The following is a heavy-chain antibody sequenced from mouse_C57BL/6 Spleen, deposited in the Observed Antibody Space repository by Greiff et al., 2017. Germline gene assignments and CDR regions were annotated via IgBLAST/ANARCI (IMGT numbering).Heavy chain of an antibody. J-gene: IGHJ1*03. D-gene: IGHD6-1*01. Sequence: VQLQQSGAELVRPGASVQLSCTASGFNIKDYYMHWVKQRHEQGLAWSGRIDPEDGDHEFAPKFQGKASMTADTSSNTAYLQIISLTSEDTAVYFCSPRHGYFDGWGTGTAVTVSS. CDR1: GFNIKDYY. CDR2: IDPEDGDH. CDR3: SPRHGYFDG. V-gene: IGHV14-1*01.